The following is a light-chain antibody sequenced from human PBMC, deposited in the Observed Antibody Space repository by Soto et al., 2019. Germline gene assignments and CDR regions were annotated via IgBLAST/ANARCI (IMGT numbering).Light chain of an antibody. CDR3: SAYVGNNNLV. Sequence: QSVLTKPPSASGSPGQSVTISCTGTSSDVGAYNYVSWYQQLPGKAPKLMIYEVNKRPSGVPDRFSGSKSGNTASLTVSGLQAEDEADYFCSAYVGNNNLVFGGGTKLTVL. J-gene: IGLJ2*01. CDR2: EVN. V-gene: IGLV2-8*01. CDR1: SSDVGAYNY.